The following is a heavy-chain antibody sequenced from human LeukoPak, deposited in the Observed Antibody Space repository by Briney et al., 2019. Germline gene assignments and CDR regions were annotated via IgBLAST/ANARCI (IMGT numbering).Heavy chain of an antibody. CDR3: ARYNDYIWGSYRYPYYMDV. CDR1: GFTFSSYA. J-gene: IGHJ6*03. Sequence: GGSLRLSCAASGFTFSSYAMSWFLQPPGKGLKWVSVIGGGGGPTQYADSVKGRFTISRDTSKNTLYLQMNSLRAEDTAVYYCARYNDYIWGSYRYPYYMDVWGKGTTVTVSS. V-gene: IGHV3-23*01. D-gene: IGHD3-16*02. CDR2: IGGGGGPT.